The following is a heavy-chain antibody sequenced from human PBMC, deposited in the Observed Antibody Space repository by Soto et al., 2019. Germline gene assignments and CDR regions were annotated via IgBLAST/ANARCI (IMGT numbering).Heavy chain of an antibody. CDR1: GFTFSSYA. D-gene: IGHD1-1*01. CDR3: AKFGMATTKRCSPYYIDY. Sequence: EVQVLESGGGLVQPGGSLRLSCAASGFTFSSYAMRWVRQAPGKGLEWVSSISGSGGGTYYADSVKGRFTLSRDNSKNTLYLQLNSLRAEDTAVYYCAKFGMATTKRCSPYYIDYWGQGALVTVSS. V-gene: IGHV3-23*01. CDR2: ISGSGGGT. J-gene: IGHJ4*02.